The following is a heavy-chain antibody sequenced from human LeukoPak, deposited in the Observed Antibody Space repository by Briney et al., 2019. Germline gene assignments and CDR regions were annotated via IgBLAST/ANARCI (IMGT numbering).Heavy chain of an antibody. Sequence: PGGSLRLSCAASGFTIRSYEMNWVRQAPGKGLEWVSYISSSGSTIYYADSVKGRFTISRDNAKNSLYLQMNSLRAEDTAVYYCARESYYDSTNIDYWGQEPLVTVSS. CDR3: ARESYYDSTNIDY. V-gene: IGHV3-48*03. J-gene: IGHJ4*02. CDR2: ISSSGSTI. CDR1: GFTIRSYE. D-gene: IGHD3-22*01.